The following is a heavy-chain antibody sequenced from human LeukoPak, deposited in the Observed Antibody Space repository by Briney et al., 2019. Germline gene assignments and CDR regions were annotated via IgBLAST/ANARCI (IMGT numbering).Heavy chain of an antibody. CDR2: ISGSGNTI. Sequence: PGGSLRLSCAASGFTFSDYYMGWIRQAPGKGLECVSYISGSGNTIYYADSVKGRFTVSRDNAKNSLNLQMNSLRAEDTAVYYCTRLVVGASNWGQGTLVTVSS. CDR1: GFTFSDYY. J-gene: IGHJ4*02. V-gene: IGHV3-11*01. CDR3: TRLVVGASN. D-gene: IGHD2-15*01.